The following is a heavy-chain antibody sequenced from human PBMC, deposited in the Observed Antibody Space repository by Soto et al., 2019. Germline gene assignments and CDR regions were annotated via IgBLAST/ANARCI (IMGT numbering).Heavy chain of an antibody. Sequence: SETLSLTCTVSGCSISIGDYYWSWILQPPGKGLEWIGYIYYSGSTNYNPSLKSRVTISVDTSKNQFSLKLSSVTAADTAVYYCARVTQWALTTAVGDYYYYGMDVWGQGTTVTVTS. CDR1: GCSISIGDYY. J-gene: IGHJ6*02. CDR3: ARVTQWALTTAVGDYYYYGMDV. CDR2: IYYSGST. D-gene: IGHD4-17*01. V-gene: IGHV4-61*08.